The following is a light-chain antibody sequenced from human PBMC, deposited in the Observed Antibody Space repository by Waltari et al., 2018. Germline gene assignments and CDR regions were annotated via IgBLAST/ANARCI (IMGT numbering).Light chain of an antibody. J-gene: IGLJ2*01. Sequence: HSALTQPASVSGSPGQSTSISCTGTSSDIGGYGYVSWYQQHPGKAPKLMIYDVSKRPSGVSNRFSASKSGDTASLTISGLQTEDEADYYCSSYTSISTSVIFGGGTKVTVL. V-gene: IGLV2-14*03. CDR3: SSYTSISTSVI. CDR1: SSDIGGYGY. CDR2: DVS.